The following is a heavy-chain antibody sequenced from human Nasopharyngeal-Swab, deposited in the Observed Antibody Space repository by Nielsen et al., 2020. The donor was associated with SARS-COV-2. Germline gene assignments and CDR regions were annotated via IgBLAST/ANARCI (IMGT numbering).Heavy chain of an antibody. J-gene: IGHJ4*02. D-gene: IGHD4-23*01. Sequence: LKISCAASGFSFSTFWMHWVRQVPGEGLVWVSRINTDGRRTNYAESVKGRFTISRANVQNMLYLQMNNLRPEDPAVSLCARDRGGFGGYWGQGTLATVSS. CDR2: INTDGRRT. CDR3: ARDRGGFGGY. CDR1: GFSFSTFW. V-gene: IGHV3-74*01.